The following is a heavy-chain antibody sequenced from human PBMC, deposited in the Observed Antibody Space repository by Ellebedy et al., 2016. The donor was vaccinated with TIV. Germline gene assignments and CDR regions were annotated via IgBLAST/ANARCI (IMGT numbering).Heavy chain of an antibody. D-gene: IGHD6-13*01. CDR1: GYTFTAFY. V-gene: IGHV1-2*02. J-gene: IGHJ6*02. Sequence: ASVKVSCKPSGYTFTAFYLHWVRQAPGQGLEWMGWVNPDSGSTNFAQSFQGRVTMTRDTSVNTVYMELSRLESDDTAVYYCARVRRGSSGMDVWGQGTTVTVSS. CDR3: ARVRRGSSGMDV. CDR2: VNPDSGST.